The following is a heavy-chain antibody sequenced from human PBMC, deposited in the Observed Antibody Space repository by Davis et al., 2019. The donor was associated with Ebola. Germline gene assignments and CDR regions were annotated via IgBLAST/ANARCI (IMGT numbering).Heavy chain of an antibody. V-gene: IGHV3-49*04. D-gene: IGHD6-19*01. CDR3: TRDLPFGYTSGWYGPDYYYGMDV. CDR2: ISSKAYGGTT. CDR1: GFTFGDYA. Sequence: GESLKISCTASGFTFGDYAMSWVRQAPGKGLEWVGFISSKAYGGTTEYAPSVKGRFTISRDDSKSIAYLQMNSLKTEDTAVYYCTRDLPFGYTSGWYGPDYYYGMDVWGQGTTVTVSS. J-gene: IGHJ6*02.